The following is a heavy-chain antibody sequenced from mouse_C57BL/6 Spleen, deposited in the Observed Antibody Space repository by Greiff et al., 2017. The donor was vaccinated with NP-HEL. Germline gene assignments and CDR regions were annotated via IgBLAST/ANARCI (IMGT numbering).Heavy chain of an antibody. CDR2: IYPGDGDT. V-gene: IGHV1-80*01. D-gene: IGHD4-1*01. J-gene: IGHJ3*01. CDR1: GYAFSSYW. CDR3: ASLTVTGFAY. Sequence: VQLVESGAELVKPGASVKISCKASGYAFSSYWMNWVKQRPGKGLEWIGQIYPGDGDTNYNGKFKGKATLTADKSSSTAYMQLSSLTSEDSAVYFCASLTVTGFAYWGQGTLVTVSA.